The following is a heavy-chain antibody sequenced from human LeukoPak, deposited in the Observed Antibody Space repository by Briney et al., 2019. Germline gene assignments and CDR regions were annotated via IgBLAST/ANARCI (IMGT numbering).Heavy chain of an antibody. CDR3: ATMTTVIMGGYYYGMDV. J-gene: IGHJ6*02. D-gene: IGHD4-17*01. V-gene: IGHV3-53*01. Sequence: PGGSLRLSCAASGFTVSSNYMSWVRQAPGKGLEWVSIIYSSGNTYYADSVKGRFTISRDNSKNTLYLQMNSLRAEDTAVYYCATMTTVIMGGYYYGMDVWGQGTTVTASS. CDR2: IYSSGNT. CDR1: GFTVSSNY.